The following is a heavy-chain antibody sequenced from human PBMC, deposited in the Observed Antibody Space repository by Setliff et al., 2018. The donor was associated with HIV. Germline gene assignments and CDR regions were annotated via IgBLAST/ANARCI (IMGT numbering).Heavy chain of an antibody. V-gene: IGHV1-69*13. CDR1: GGTLSSYG. J-gene: IGHJ6*03. CDR2: ITPISGTA. CDR3: VRGGQYYRSTYYYYYMDV. D-gene: IGHD3-16*02. Sequence: ASVKVSCKASGGTLSSYGISWVRQAPGQGLEWMGGITPISGTANYAQKFQGRVTIAADEFTSTAYMELSSLRSEDTAVYYCVRGGQYYRSTYYYYYMDVWGKGTTVTVSS.